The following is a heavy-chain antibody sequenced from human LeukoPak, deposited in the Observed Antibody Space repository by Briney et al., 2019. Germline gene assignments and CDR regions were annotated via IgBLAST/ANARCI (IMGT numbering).Heavy chain of an antibody. Sequence: GGSLRLSCAASGFTFSSYSMNWVRQAPGKGLEWVSYISGSSSTIYYADSVKGRFTISRDNAKNSLYLQMNSLRAEDTAVYYCARDPGSYAYFDYWGQGTLVTVSS. D-gene: IGHD3-16*01. J-gene: IGHJ4*02. CDR3: ARDPGSYAYFDY. V-gene: IGHV3-48*01. CDR1: GFTFSSYS. CDR2: ISGSSSTI.